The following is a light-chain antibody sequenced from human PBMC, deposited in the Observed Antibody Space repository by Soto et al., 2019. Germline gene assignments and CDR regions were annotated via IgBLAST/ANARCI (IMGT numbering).Light chain of an antibody. Sequence: EIVLTQSPATLSLSPGERATLSCRASQSVSSYLAWYQQKPGQAPRLLIYDASNRATGIPARFSGSGSGTAFTLTIGSLEPEDFAVDYCQQRSNWPRTFGQGTKVEIK. J-gene: IGKJ1*01. CDR2: DAS. CDR1: QSVSSY. V-gene: IGKV3-11*01. CDR3: QQRSNWPRT.